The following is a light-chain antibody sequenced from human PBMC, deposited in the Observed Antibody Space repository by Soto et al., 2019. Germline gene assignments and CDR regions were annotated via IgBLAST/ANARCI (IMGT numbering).Light chain of an antibody. CDR1: SSNIGAGHD. CDR2: RNN. J-gene: IGLJ2*01. Sequence: QPVLTQPPSVSGAPGQRVTISCTGSSSNIGAGHDVHWYLKLPGAAPKLLIYRNNNRPSGVPDRFSGSKSGTSASLAITGLQAEDEAYYYCQSYDSSLSGRVFGGGTKLTVL. V-gene: IGLV1-40*01. CDR3: QSYDSSLSGRV.